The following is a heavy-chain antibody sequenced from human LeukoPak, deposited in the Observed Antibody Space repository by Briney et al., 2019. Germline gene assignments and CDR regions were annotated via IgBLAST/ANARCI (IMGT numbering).Heavy chain of an antibody. D-gene: IGHD1-7*01. CDR2: MNPNSGNT. Sequence: GASVKVPCKASGYIFTSYDINWVRQATGQGLEWMGWMNPNSGNTGYAQKFQGRVTMTRNTSISTAYMELSSLRSEDTAVYYCASGGTHTELFDYWGQGTLVTVSS. CDR3: ASGGTHTELFDY. CDR1: GYIFTSYD. V-gene: IGHV1-8*01. J-gene: IGHJ4*02.